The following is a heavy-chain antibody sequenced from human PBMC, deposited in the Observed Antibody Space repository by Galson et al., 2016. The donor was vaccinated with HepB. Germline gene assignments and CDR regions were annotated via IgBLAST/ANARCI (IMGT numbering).Heavy chain of an antibody. CDR1: GFTFSSSL. V-gene: IGHV3-7*03. J-gene: IGHJ4*02. D-gene: IGHD2-15*01. CDR3: ARDRLNHFDTATYPPCFDY. Sequence: SMRLSCAASGFTFSSSLMTWVRQAPGKGLEWVANINPDGSDIYYVESVKGRFTLSRDNAKNSLYLHIDSLRAEDTAFYYCARDRLNHFDTATYPPCFDYWGQGTLVTVSS. CDR2: INPDGSDI.